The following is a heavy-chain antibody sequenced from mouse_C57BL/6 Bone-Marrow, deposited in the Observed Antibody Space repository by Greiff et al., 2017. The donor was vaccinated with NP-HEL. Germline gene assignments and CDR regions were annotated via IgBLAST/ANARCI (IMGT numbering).Heavy chain of an antibody. Sequence: VQLQQSGAELVRPGASVKLSCTASGFNIKDDYMHWVKQRPEQGLEWIGWIDPENGDTEYASKFQGKATITADTSSNTAYLQLSGLTSEDTAGYCCTTDGYDGWFAYWGQGTLVTVSA. CDR1: GFNIKDDY. J-gene: IGHJ3*01. CDR2: IDPENGDT. V-gene: IGHV14-4*01. D-gene: IGHD2-2*01. CDR3: TTDGYDGWFAY.